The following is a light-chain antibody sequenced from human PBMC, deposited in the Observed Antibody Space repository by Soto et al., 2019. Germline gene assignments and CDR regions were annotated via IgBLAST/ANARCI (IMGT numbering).Light chain of an antibody. CDR1: QSCPKNY. CDR3: HQYANYPQT. V-gene: IGKV3-20*01. CDR2: DVS. J-gene: IGKJ1*01. Sequence: EIVLTQAPGTLSLSPGERATLSCRASQSCPKNYLAWYQQKSGLAHRILIYDVSIRATGIPDRFSGGGSGTGFTLTISRLEPEDFALYYCHQYANYPQTFRQGTNVDIK.